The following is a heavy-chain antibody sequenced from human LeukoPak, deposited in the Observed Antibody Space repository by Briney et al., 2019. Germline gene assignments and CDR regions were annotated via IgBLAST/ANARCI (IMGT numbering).Heavy chain of an antibody. Sequence: PGGSLRLSCAASGFTFSSYTMNWVRQAPGKGLEWVSAISGSGVGTYYADSVKGRFIISRDNSKNTVFLQMNSLRVDDTAVYYCARGTTTFPFLFDYWGQGTLVTVSS. CDR2: ISGSGVGT. D-gene: IGHD1-1*01. CDR1: GFTFSSYT. CDR3: ARGTTTFPFLFDY. V-gene: IGHV3-23*01. J-gene: IGHJ4*02.